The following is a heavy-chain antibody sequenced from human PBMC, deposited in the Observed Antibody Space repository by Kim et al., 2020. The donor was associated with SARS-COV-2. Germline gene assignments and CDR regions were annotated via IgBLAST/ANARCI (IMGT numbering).Heavy chain of an antibody. D-gene: IGHD2-21*01. Sequence: SETPSLTCTVSGGSISSYYWSWIRQPPGKGLEWIGYIYYSGSTNYNPSLKSRVTISVDTSKNQFSLKLSSVTAADTAVYYCARDRVAIPGRYYYYYYGM. V-gene: IGHV4-59*01. J-gene: IGHJ6*01. CDR2: IYYSGST. CDR3: ARDRVAIPGRYYYYYYGM. CDR1: GGSISSYY.